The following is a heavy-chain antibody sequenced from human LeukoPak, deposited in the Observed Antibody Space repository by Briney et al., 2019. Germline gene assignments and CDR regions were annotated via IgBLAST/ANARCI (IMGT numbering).Heavy chain of an antibody. J-gene: IGHJ4*02. CDR1: GFTFSSYW. CDR2: IKQDGSEK. CDR3: ARDCSGGSCYSPPFGY. V-gene: IGHV3-7*01. Sequence: PGGSLRLSCAASGFTFSSYWMSWVRQAPGKGLEWVANIKQDGSEKYYVDSVKGRFTISRANAKNSLYLQMNSLRAEDTAVYYCARDCSGGSCYSPPFGYWGQGTLVTVSS. D-gene: IGHD2-15*01.